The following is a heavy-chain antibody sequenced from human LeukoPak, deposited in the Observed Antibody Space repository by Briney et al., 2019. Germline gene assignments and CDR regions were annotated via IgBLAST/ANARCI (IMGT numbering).Heavy chain of an antibody. CDR3: AKGYSGYDSHDAFDI. CDR2: ISSSGSYI. Sequence: GGSLRLSCAASRFTFSSYSMNWVRQAPGKGLEWVSSISSSGSYIYYADSVKGRFTISRDNAKNSLYLQMNSLRAEDTALYYCAKGYSGYDSHDAFDIWGQGTMVTVSS. J-gene: IGHJ3*02. V-gene: IGHV3-21*04. CDR1: RFTFSSYS. D-gene: IGHD5-12*01.